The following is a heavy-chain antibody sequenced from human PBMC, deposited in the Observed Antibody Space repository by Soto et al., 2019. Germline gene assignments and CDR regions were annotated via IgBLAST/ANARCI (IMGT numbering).Heavy chain of an antibody. V-gene: IGHV3-23*01. Sequence: RGSLRLSCAASGFTISTYSITWVRQTPAKGLEWVSGISVTGDTTFYADSVKGRFTISRDNSKNTVYPQMHSLRVEDTAVYYCAKWSGYGDLWGQGTLVTVSS. CDR2: ISVTGDTT. CDR3: AKWSGYGDL. J-gene: IGHJ4*02. CDR1: GFTISTYS. D-gene: IGHD5-12*01.